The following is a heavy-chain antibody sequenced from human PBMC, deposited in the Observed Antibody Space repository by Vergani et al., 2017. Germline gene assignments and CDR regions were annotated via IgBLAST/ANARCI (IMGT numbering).Heavy chain of an antibody. Sequence: QVQLVQSGAEVKRPGASVKVSCKASGNRFTAYSMHWVRGAPGQGLAWMGRINLNNGDTQYAPKFQGRVTMTRDTSISTGNMELNSLRSDDTAVYYCATNVRARQPPGGYWGQGSLVTVSS. CDR1: GNRFTAYS. CDR2: INLNNGDT. D-gene: IGHD1-14*01. V-gene: IGHV1-2*06. J-gene: IGHJ4*02. CDR3: ATNVRARQPPGGY.